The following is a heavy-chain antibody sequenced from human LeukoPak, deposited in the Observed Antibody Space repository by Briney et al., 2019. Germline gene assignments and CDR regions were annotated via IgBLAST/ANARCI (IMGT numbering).Heavy chain of an antibody. D-gene: IGHD3-22*01. Sequence: PGGSLRLSCAASGFTFSNAWMSWVRQAPGKGLEWVGRIKSKTDGGTTDYAAPVKGRFTISRDDSKNTLYLQINSLNTEDTAVYYCATDRYDCSFFDDWGQGTLVTVSS. CDR3: ATDRYDCSFFDD. J-gene: IGHJ4*02. V-gene: IGHV3-15*01. CDR2: IKSKTDGGTT. CDR1: GFTFSNAW.